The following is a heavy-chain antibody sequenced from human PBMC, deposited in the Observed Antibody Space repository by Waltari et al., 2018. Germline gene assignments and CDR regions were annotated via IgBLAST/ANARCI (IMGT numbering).Heavy chain of an antibody. V-gene: IGHV1-69*02. CDR3: ARNGGVSLDY. CDR2: IIPILGIA. CDR1: GGTFSSYT. D-gene: IGHD2-8*02. Sequence: QVQLVQSGAEVKKPGSSEKVSCKASGGTFSSYTISWVRQAPGQGLEWMGRIIPILGIANYAQKLQGRVTMTTDTSTSTAYMALRSLRSDDTAVYYCARNGGVSLDYWGQGPLVTVSS. J-gene: IGHJ4*02.